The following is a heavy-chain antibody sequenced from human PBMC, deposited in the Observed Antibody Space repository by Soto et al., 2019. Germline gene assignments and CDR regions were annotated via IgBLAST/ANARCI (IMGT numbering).Heavy chain of an antibody. D-gene: IGHD3-10*01. V-gene: IGHV1-24*01. J-gene: IGHJ3*02. CDR1: GYTLTELS. CDR3: ATRMVRGVIKDAFDI. Sequence: GASVKVSCKVSGYTLTELSMHWVRQAPGKGLEWMGGFDPEDGETIYAQKFQGRVTMTEDTSTDTAYMELSSLRSEDTAVYYCATRMVRGVIKDAFDIWGQGTMVTVSS. CDR2: FDPEDGET.